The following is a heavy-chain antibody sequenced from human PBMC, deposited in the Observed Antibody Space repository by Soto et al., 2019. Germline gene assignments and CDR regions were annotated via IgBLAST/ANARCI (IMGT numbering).Heavy chain of an antibody. D-gene: IGHD3-3*01. CDR3: ARSGLRFLEWLSTDYYYYYGMDV. V-gene: IGHV4-59*01. CDR2: IYYSGST. CDR1: GGSISSYY. Sequence: QVQLQESGPGLVKPSETLSLTCTVSGGSISSYYRSWIRQPPGKGLEWIGYIYYSGSTNYNPSLKSRVTISVDTSKNQFSLKLSSVTAADTAVYYCARSGLRFLEWLSTDYYYYYGMDVWGQGTTVTVSS. J-gene: IGHJ6*02.